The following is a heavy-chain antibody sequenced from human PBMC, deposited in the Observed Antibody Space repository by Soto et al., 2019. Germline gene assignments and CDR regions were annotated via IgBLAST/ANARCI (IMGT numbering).Heavy chain of an antibody. CDR2: ISGSGGST. Sequence: EVQLLESGGGLVQPGGSLRLSCAASGFTFSSYAMSWVRQAPGKGLEWVSAISGSGGSTYYADSVKGRFTISRDNSKNTLYLQMNSLRAEDTAVYYCAKDVREYRSSTNDAFDIWGQGTMVTVSS. D-gene: IGHD6-6*01. CDR3: AKDVREYRSSTNDAFDI. CDR1: GFTFSSYA. J-gene: IGHJ3*02. V-gene: IGHV3-23*01.